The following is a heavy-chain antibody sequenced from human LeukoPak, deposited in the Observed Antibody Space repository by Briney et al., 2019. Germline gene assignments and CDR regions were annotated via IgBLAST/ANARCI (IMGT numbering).Heavy chain of an antibody. CDR2: ITTGGPNT. V-gene: IGHV3-23*01. CDR1: GFTFSSYT. D-gene: IGHD7-27*01. J-gene: IGHJ4*02. CDR3: AKDGGLWVSAHWGDS. Sequence: GGSPRLSCTASGFTFSSYTMSWVRQAPGKGLKWVSTITTGGPNTYYADSVKGRFTVSRDDSKNTLYLQMNSLRAEDTAVYYCAKDGGLWVSAHWGDSWGRGTLVTVSS.